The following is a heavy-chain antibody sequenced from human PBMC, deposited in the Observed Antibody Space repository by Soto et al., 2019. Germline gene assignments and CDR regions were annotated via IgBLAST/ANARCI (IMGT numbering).Heavy chain of an antibody. CDR2: ISSSSSYI. J-gene: IGHJ6*03. CDR1: GFTFSSYS. CDR3: TTDRQSNPVLYYYYYMDV. Sequence: GGSLRLSCAASGFTFSSYSMNWVRQAPGKGLEWVSSISSSSSYIYYADSVKGRFTTSRDNAKNSLYLQMKSLSAEDTVVSYCTTDRQSNPVLYYYYYMDVWGKGTTVTVSS. D-gene: IGHD4-4*01. V-gene: IGHV3-21*01.